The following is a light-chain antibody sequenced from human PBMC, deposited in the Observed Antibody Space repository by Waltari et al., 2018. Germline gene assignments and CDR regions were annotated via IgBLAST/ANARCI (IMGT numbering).Light chain of an antibody. V-gene: IGLV2-23*01. CDR3: CSFAGRSWL. CDR2: ETT. CDR1: SSDIGLYDL. Sequence: QSALTQPASVSASLGQSLTISCTGTSSDIGLYDLISWYQQHPGKAPKIIIHETTKRPAGVPNRVSVSKSGNTASLTISGLQAEDEADYYCCSFAGRSWLFGGVTKLTVL. J-gene: IGLJ3*02.